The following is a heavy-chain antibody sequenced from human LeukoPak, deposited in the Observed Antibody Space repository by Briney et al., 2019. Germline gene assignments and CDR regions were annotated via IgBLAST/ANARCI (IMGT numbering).Heavy chain of an antibody. Sequence: PGRSLRLSCAASGFTFSSYAMHWVRQAPGKGLEWVAVISYDGSNKYYADSVKGRFTISRDNSKNTLYLQMNSLRAEDTAVYYCARDSDDSSGFDLWGRGTLVTVSS. CDR1: GFTFSSYA. D-gene: IGHD3-22*01. CDR2: ISYDGSNK. J-gene: IGHJ2*01. CDR3: ARDSDDSSGFDL. V-gene: IGHV3-30-3*01.